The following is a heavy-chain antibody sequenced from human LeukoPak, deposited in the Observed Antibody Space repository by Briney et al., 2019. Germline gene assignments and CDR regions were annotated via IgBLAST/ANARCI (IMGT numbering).Heavy chain of an antibody. CDR3: ARESTFRLLRNVSDI. CDR2: INPSDGST. D-gene: IGHD5-12*01. Sequence: ASVKVSCKASGYTFTIFHIHWVRQAPGQGLEWMGMINPSDGSTSFAQKFQGRVTMTSDRSTSTVALDLSSLRSDDTAVYYCARESTFRLLRNVSDIWGQGNNGHRLF. V-gene: IGHV1-46*01. CDR1: GYTFTIFH. J-gene: IGHJ3*02.